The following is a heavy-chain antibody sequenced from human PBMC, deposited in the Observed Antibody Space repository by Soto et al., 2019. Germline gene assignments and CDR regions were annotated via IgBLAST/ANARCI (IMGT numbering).Heavy chain of an antibody. CDR2: ISSSSSYI. CDR3: ARDFENCSGGSCLYYGMDV. CDR1: GFTLSSYS. V-gene: IGHV3-21*01. D-gene: IGHD2-15*01. Sequence: SLGLSCAASGFTLSSYSMNWVRQAPGKGLEWVSSISSSSSYIYYADSVKGRFTISRDNAKNSLYLQMNSLRAEDTAVYYCARDFENCSGGSCLYYGMDVWGQGTTVTVSS. J-gene: IGHJ6*02.